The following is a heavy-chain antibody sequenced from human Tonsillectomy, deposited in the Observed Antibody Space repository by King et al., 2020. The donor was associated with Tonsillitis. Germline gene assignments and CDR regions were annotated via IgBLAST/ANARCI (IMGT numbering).Heavy chain of an antibody. CDR1: GGTFSSYA. D-gene: IGHD3-3*01. Sequence: VQLVESGAEVEKPGSSVKVSCTASGGTFSSYAISWVRQAPGQGLEWMGGIIPIFGTANYAQKFQGRVTITADESTSTAYMELSSLRSEDTAVYYCAVGFWSGYYRDYWGQGTLVTVSS. CDR2: IIPIFGTA. V-gene: IGHV1-69*01. J-gene: IGHJ4*02. CDR3: AVGFWSGYYRDY.